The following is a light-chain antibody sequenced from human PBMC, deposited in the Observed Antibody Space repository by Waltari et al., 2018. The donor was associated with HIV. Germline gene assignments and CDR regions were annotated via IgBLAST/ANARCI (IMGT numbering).Light chain of an antibody. Sequence: DIQMTQSPSSLSASVGDRVTITCQASQDISNYLNWYQQKLGKAPKLLIYDASNLETGVPSRVSGSGSGTDFTFTISSLQPEDIATYYCQQYDNLPLYTFGQGTKLEIK. J-gene: IGKJ2*01. CDR1: QDISNY. CDR3: QQYDNLPLYT. CDR2: DAS. V-gene: IGKV1-33*01.